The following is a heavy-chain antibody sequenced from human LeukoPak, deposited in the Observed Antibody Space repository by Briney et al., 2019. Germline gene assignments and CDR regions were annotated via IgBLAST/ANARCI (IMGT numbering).Heavy chain of an antibody. CDR3: SSSGSYSDY. CDR1: GFTFSSYS. Sequence: GGSLRLSCAASGFTFSSYSMNWVRQAPGKGLEWVSYISSSSSTIYYADSVKGRFTISRDNAKNSLYLQMNSLRAEDTAVYYCSSSGSYSDYWGQGTLVTVSS. V-gene: IGHV3-48*01. J-gene: IGHJ4*02. CDR2: ISSSSSTI. D-gene: IGHD1-26*01.